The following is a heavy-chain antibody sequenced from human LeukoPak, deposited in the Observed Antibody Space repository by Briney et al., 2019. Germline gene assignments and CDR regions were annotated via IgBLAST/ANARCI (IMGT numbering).Heavy chain of an antibody. V-gene: IGHV1-18*01. Sequence: GASVKVSCKASGYTFTSYGISWVRQAPGQGLEWMGWISAYNGNTNYAQKLQGRVTMTTDTSTSTAYMELRSLRSDDTAVYYCAREGRYCSGGSCYYRYYYFDYWGQGTLVTVSS. CDR3: AREGRYCSGGSCYYRYYYFDY. J-gene: IGHJ4*02. CDR1: GYTFTSYG. CDR2: ISAYNGNT. D-gene: IGHD2-15*01.